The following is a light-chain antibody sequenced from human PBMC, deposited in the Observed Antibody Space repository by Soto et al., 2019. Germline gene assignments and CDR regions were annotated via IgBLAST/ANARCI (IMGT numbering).Light chain of an antibody. CDR2: NGN. V-gene: IGLV1-44*01. CDR3: AAWGASLNGYV. Sequence: QSLLPQPPSGTGTHGQRVTISCSGSSSNIGSNTVNWYQQLPGTAPKLLIYNGNQRPSGVPDRFSGSKSGTSASLAISGLQSGDEADYACAAWGASLNGYVFGTGTKVTVL. J-gene: IGLJ1*01. CDR1: SSNIGSNT.